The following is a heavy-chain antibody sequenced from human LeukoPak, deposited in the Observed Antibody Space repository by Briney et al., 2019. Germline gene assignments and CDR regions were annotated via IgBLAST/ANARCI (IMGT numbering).Heavy chain of an antibody. V-gene: IGHV3-23*01. D-gene: IGHD5-18*01. J-gene: IGHJ4*02. CDR1: GFTFSSYA. CDR3: AKDRQSYSYGYGY. Sequence: GGSLRLSCAASGFTFSSYAMSWVRQAPGKGLEWVSAISGSGGSTYYADSVKGRFAISRDNSKNTLYLQMNSLRAEDTAVYYCAKDRQSYSYGYGYWGQGTLVTVSS. CDR2: ISGSGGST.